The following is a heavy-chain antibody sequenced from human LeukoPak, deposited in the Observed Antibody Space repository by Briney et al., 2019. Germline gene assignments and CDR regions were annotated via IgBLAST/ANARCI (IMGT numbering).Heavy chain of an antibody. Sequence: ASVKVSCKASGYTFTSYGISWVRQAPGQGLEWMGWISAYNGNTNYAQKLQGRVTMTTDTSTSTAYMELRSLRSDDTAVYYCARDGTTVVTSSGYYGIDVWGQGTTVTVSS. J-gene: IGHJ6*02. V-gene: IGHV1-18*01. D-gene: IGHD4-23*01. CDR3: ARDGTTVVTSSGYYGIDV. CDR2: ISAYNGNT. CDR1: GYTFTSYG.